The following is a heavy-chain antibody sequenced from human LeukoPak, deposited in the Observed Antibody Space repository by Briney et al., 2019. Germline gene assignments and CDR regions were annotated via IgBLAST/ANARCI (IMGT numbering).Heavy chain of an antibody. CDR1: GFTVSSNY. CDR3: ARDMVRGVILY. Sequence: GSLRLSCAASGFTVSSNYMSWVRQAPGKGLEWVSVIYSGGSTYYADSVKGRFTISRDNSKNTLYLQMNSLRAEDTAVYYCARDMVRGVILYWGQGTLVTVSS. D-gene: IGHD3-10*01. V-gene: IGHV3-53*05. J-gene: IGHJ4*02. CDR2: IYSGGST.